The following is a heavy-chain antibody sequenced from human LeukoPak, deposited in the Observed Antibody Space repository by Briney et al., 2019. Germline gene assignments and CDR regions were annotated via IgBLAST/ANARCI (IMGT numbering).Heavy chain of an antibody. D-gene: IGHD4-17*01. CDR2: IKQDGSDK. CDR1: GLTFSSFW. J-gene: IGHJ4*02. Sequence: PGGSLRLSCAASGLTFSSFWMGWVRQAPGKGLEWVASIKQDGSDKYYVDSVKGRFTISRDNAKNSLFLQMNSLRAEDTAVYYCARDYGDSSFDYWGQGTLVTVSS. CDR3: ARDYGDSSFDY. V-gene: IGHV3-7*01.